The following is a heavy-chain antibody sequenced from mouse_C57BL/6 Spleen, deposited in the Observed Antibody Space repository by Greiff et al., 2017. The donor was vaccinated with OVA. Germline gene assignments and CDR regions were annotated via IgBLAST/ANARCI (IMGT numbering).Heavy chain of an antibody. V-gene: IGHV1-7*01. CDR3: ARSSPPTGAYFDY. Sequence: VMLVESGAELAKPGASVKLSCKASGYTFTSYWMHWVKQRPGQGLEWIGYINPSSGYTKYNQKFKDKATLTADKSSSTAYMQLSSLTYENSAVYYCARSSPPTGAYFDYWGQGTTLTVSS. J-gene: IGHJ2*01. CDR1: GYTFTSYW. CDR2: INPSSGYT.